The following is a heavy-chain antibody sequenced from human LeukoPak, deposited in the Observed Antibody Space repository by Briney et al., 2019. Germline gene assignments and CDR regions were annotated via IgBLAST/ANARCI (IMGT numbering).Heavy chain of an antibody. J-gene: IGHJ4*02. D-gene: IGHD3-22*01. CDR1: GFTVDSNY. CDR3: ARGDDSGYYDYFDY. CDR2: IYTGGNT. Sequence: GGSLRLSCAASGFTVDSNYLSWVRQAPGKGLEWVSTIYTGGNTCYAASVKGRFTISRDFSKNTVFLHMNSLRAEDTAMYYCARGDDSGYYDYFDYWGQGALVTVSS. V-gene: IGHV3-53*01.